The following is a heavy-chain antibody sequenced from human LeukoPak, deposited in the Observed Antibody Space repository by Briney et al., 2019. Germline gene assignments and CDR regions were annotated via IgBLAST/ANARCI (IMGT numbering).Heavy chain of an antibody. J-gene: IGHJ4*02. V-gene: IGHV3-23*01. Sequence: GGSLRLSCAASGFMFSNFAMSWVRQAPGKGLEWVSTIYYSGGNTYSADSVKGRFTISRDNARNTLYLQMNSLRAEDTAVYYCAKDQGQAVVPRRFDYWGQGTLVTVSS. CDR2: IYYSGGNT. CDR3: AKDQGQAVVPRRFDY. D-gene: IGHD2-2*01. CDR1: GFMFSNFA.